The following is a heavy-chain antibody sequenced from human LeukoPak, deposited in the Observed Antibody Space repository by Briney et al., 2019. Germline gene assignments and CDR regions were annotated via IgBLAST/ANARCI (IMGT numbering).Heavy chain of an antibody. CDR1: GGTFSSYA. D-gene: IGHD3-22*01. Sequence: SVKVSCKASGGTFSSYAISWVRQAPGQGLEWMGGIIPIFGTANYAQKFQGRVTITADESTSTAYMELSSLRSEDTAVYYCAAEGYDSSGYYYDAFDIWGQGTMVTVSS. V-gene: IGHV1-69*13. CDR2: IIPIFGTA. CDR3: AAEGYDSSGYYYDAFDI. J-gene: IGHJ3*02.